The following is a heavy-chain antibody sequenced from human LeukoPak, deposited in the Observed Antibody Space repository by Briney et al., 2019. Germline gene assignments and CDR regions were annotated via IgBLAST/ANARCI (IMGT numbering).Heavy chain of an antibody. Sequence: PSETLSLTCTVSGGSISSYYWSWIRQPPGKGLEWIGYIYYSGSTNYNPSLESRVTISVDTSKNQFSLKLSSVTAADTAVYYCAGEGVLEFDYWGQGTLVTVSS. J-gene: IGHJ4*02. V-gene: IGHV4-59*01. CDR1: GGSISSYY. D-gene: IGHD4/OR15-4a*01. CDR3: AGEGVLEFDY. CDR2: IYYSGST.